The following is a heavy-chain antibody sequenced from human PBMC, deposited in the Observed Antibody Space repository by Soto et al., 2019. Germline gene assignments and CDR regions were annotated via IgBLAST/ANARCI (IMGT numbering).Heavy chain of an antibody. CDR3: ARVERGTATPVVDAFDI. CDR1: GGFVSSGNYY. V-gene: IGHV4-34*01. J-gene: IGHJ3*02. CDR2: MSHSGGT. Sequence: QEQLQQWGAGLLKPSETLSLTCAVYGGFVSSGNYYWSWIRQPPGKGLEWIGEMSHSGGTHFNPSFKSRVTISVDTSKNQFSLKMSSVTAADTALYYCARVERGTATPVVDAFDIWGPGTMVTVSS. D-gene: IGHD2-21*02.